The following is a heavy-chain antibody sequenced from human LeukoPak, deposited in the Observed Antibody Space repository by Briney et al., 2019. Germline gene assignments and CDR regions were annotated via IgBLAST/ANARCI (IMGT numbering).Heavy chain of an antibody. CDR2: INPNNGGT. J-gene: IGHJ4*02. CDR3: ARSLLWFGELFPPINFFDY. Sequence: ASVKLSCKAFGYTFTGYWMHWVRQAPGQGLEWMGWINPNNGGTHYAQKFQGRVTMTRDTSITPAYMELSRLRSDDTAVYYCARSLLWFGELFPPINFFDYWGQGTLVTVSS. V-gene: IGHV1-2*02. CDR1: GYTFTGYW. D-gene: IGHD3-10*01.